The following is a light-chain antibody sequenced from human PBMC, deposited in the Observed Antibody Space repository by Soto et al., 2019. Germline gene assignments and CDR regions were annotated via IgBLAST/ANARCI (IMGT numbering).Light chain of an antibody. J-gene: IGLJ1*01. CDR2: DVS. Sequence: QSALTQPASVSGSPGQSSTISCTGTSSDVGGYNYVSWYQQHPGKAPKLMIYDVSNRPSGVSNRFSGSKSGNTASLTISGLQAEDEAEYYCSSYTSSSSYVFGTGTTVTVL. CDR3: SSYTSSSSYV. CDR1: SSDVGGYNY. V-gene: IGLV2-14*01.